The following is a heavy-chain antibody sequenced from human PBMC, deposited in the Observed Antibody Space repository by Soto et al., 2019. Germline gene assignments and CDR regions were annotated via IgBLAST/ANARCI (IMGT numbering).Heavy chain of an antibody. CDR2: ISAYNGNT. Sequence: ASVKVSCKASGYTFTSYGISWVRQAPGQGLEWMGWISAYNGNTNYAQKLQGRVTMTTDTSTSTAYMELRSLRSDDTAVYYCARISYYYDSSGYYRLVSCFDPWGQGTLVTVSS. J-gene: IGHJ5*02. V-gene: IGHV1-18*01. D-gene: IGHD3-22*01. CDR1: GYTFTSYG. CDR3: ARISYYYDSSGYYRLVSCFDP.